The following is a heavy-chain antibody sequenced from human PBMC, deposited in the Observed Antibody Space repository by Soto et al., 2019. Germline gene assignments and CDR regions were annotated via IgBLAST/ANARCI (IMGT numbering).Heavy chain of an antibody. CDR1: RFTFSNYS. V-gene: IGHV3-21*01. D-gene: IGHD3-22*01. J-gene: IGHJ4*02. CDR3: PRGGYGPSGYH. Sequence: VGSLRLSCSASRFTFSNYSMNWVRQAPGKGLEWVSSISSSSSHTYYADSVKGRFTISRDNAKSSLYLQMDSLRVDDTAVYYCPRGGYGPSGYHWGQGTLVTVSS. CDR2: ISSSSSHT.